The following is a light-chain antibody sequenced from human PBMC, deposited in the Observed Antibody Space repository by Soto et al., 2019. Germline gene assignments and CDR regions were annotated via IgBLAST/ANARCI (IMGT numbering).Light chain of an antibody. V-gene: IGLV1-40*01. CDR1: SSNIGAGYD. CDR2: ANT. J-gene: IGLJ1*01. CDR3: QSYDSSLSGYV. Sequence: QSVLTQPPSVPGAPGQRVTISCTGSSSNIGAGYDVHWYQQLPGTAPKLVIYANTNRPSGVPDRFSGSKSGTSASLAITGLRAEDEADYYCQSYDSSLSGYVFGTGTKV.